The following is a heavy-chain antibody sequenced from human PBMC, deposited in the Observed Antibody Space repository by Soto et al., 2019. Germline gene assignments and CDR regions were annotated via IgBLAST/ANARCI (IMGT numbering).Heavy chain of an antibody. Sequence: QVQLQESGPGLVTPSQTLSLTCTVSGDSISSGPYYWSWIRQHPGKGLEWIGYIYYSGITHYNPSLKSRVTISVDTSKNQFSLKLSSVTAADTAVYYCARARGDSSGYYLDYWGQGTLVTVSS. CDR1: GDSISSGPYY. CDR2: IYYSGIT. V-gene: IGHV4-31*03. D-gene: IGHD3-22*01. J-gene: IGHJ4*02. CDR3: ARARGDSSGYYLDY.